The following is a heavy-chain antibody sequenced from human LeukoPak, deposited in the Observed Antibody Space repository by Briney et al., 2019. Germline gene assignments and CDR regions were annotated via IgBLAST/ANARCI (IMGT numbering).Heavy chain of an antibody. CDR3: ARGSRDGDSTKAASDI. D-gene: IGHD5-24*01. Sequence: ASVKVSCKASGYTFTNHPMHWVRQAPGQGLEWMGWINPNSGDTNYVQKFQGRVTMTRDPSISTAYMELSGLRADDTAVYYCARGSRDGDSTKAASDIWGQGTMVTVSS. CDR2: INPNSGDT. J-gene: IGHJ3*02. V-gene: IGHV1-2*02. CDR1: GYTFTNHP.